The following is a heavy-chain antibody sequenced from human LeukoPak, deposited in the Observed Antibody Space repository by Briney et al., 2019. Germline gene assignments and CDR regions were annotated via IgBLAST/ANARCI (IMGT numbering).Heavy chain of an antibody. V-gene: IGHV3-23*01. Sequence: GGSLRLSCAASGFTFSSYAMSWVRQAPGKGLEWVSAISGGGGATFYADSVKGRFTISRDNSKNTLYLQMNGLRAEDTAVYYCAKDRRGNAPRGAFDIWGQGTMVTVSS. CDR1: GFTFSSYA. CDR2: ISGGGGAT. CDR3: AKDRRGNAPRGAFDI. D-gene: IGHD1-1*01. J-gene: IGHJ3*02.